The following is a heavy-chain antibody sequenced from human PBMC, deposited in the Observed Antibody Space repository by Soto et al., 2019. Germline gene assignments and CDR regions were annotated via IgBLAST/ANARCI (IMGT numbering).Heavy chain of an antibody. CDR1: GFTFSSYS. J-gene: IGHJ4*02. D-gene: IGHD1-26*01. V-gene: IGHV3-21*01. CDR2: ISSSSSYI. Sequence: EVQLVESGGGLVKPGGSLRLSCAASGFTFSSYSMNWVRQAPVKGLEWVSSISSSSSYIYYADSVKGRFTISRDNAKNSMYPQMNGLRAADTAVYYSERAYSGSYYSTHWGQGTLVTVSS. CDR3: ERAYSGSYYSTH.